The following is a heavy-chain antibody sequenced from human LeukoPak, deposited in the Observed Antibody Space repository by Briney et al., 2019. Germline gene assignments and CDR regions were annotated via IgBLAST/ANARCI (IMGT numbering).Heavy chain of an antibody. J-gene: IGHJ4*02. V-gene: IGHV1-3*01. CDR3: ARSLPYGTTWYGRSDF. CDR1: GYTFTSYA. D-gene: IGHD6-13*01. Sequence: ASVTVSCKASGYTFTSYAMHWVRQAPGQRLEWMGWINAGNGNTKYSRKFQGRVTITRDTSASTAYMELSSLRAEDTAIYYCARSLPYGTTWYGRSDFWGQGTLVTVSS. CDR2: INAGNGNT.